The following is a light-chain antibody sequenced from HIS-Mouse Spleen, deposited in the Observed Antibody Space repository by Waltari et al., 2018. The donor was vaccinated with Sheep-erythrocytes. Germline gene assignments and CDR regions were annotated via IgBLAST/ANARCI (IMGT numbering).Light chain of an antibody. J-gene: IGKJ4*02. CDR1: QSLLHSNGYNY. CDR2: LGS. V-gene: IGKV2-28*01. CDR3: SSYAGSNNWV. Sequence: DIVMTQSPLSLPVTPGEPASISCRSSQSLLHSNGYNYLDWYLQKPGQSPQLLIYLGSNRDSGVPDRFNGSGSGTDFTLKISRVEAEDEADYYCSSYAGSNNWVFGGGTK.